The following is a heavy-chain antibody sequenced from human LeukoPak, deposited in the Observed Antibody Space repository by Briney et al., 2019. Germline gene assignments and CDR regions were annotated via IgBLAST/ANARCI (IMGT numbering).Heavy chain of an antibody. CDR3: AKSAYSGYDFGYYFGMDV. Sequence: GGSLRLSCAVSGVTFSSYAMSWVRQAPGKGLEWVSAISGSGGSTYYADSVKGRFTISRDNSKNMMYLQMNSLRAEDTAVYYCAKSAYSGYDFGYYFGMDVWGQGTTVTVSS. V-gene: IGHV3-23*01. J-gene: IGHJ6*02. CDR1: GVTFSSYA. CDR2: ISGSGGST. D-gene: IGHD5-12*01.